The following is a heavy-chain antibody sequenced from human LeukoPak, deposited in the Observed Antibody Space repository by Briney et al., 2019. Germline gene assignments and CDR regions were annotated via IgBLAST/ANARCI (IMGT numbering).Heavy chain of an antibody. CDR2: LSYGGTNK. V-gene: IGHV3-30-3*01. Sequence: GGSLRLSCAASGFTFSDYAMHWVRQAPGKGLEWVAVLSYGGTNKYYADSVKGRFTISRDNSKNTMFLQMNSLRAEDTAVYHCARDRSGYANDVFDFWGQGTMVTVSS. D-gene: IGHD3-3*01. CDR1: GFTFSDYA. J-gene: IGHJ3*01. CDR3: ARDRSGYANDVFDF.